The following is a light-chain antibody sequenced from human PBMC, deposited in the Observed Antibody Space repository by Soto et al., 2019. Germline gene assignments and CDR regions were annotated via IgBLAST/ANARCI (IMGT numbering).Light chain of an antibody. V-gene: IGLV2-8*01. Sequence: SLQSPPASASGSPGQSFSISCTGTSSDVGAYNYFSWYQQHPGKAPKLMIYEVSKRPSGVPDRFSGYKYGNTASLTVSGLQAEDEADYYCSSHAGSNNYVFGTWTKVTVL. CDR2: EVS. CDR1: SSDVGAYNY. J-gene: IGLJ1*01. CDR3: SSHAGSNNYV.